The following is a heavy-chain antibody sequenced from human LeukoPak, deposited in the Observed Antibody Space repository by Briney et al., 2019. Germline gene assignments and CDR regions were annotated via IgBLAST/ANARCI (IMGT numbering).Heavy chain of an antibody. J-gene: IGHJ4*02. Sequence: SETLSLTCAVYGGSFSGYYWSWIRQPPGKGLEWIGEINHSGSTNYNPSLKSRVTISVDTSKNQFSLTLSTVTAVDTAVYYCARGVGYDDSLGSYFGFFDHWSQGTLVTVSS. CDR2: INHSGST. CDR3: ARGVGYDDSLGSYFGFFDH. CDR1: GGSFSGYY. D-gene: IGHD3-9*01. V-gene: IGHV4-34*01.